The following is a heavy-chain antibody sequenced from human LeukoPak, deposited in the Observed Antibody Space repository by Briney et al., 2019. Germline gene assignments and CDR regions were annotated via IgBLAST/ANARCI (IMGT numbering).Heavy chain of an antibody. J-gene: IGHJ4*02. CDR2: ISSSSSYI. D-gene: IGHD3-22*01. Sequence: GGSLRLSCAASGFTFSSHSMNWVRQAPGKGLEWVSSISSSSSYIYYADSVKGRFTISRDNAKNSLYLQMNSLRAEDTAVYYCAKGTDYYDSSGNFDYWGQGTLVTVSS. V-gene: IGHV3-21*04. CDR1: GFTFSSHS. CDR3: AKGTDYYDSSGNFDY.